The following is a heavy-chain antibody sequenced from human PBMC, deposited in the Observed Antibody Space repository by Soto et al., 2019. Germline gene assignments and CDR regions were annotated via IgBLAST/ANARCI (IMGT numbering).Heavy chain of an antibody. CDR3: ARDYCTNGVCYFFDY. J-gene: IGHJ4*02. Sequence: PGGSLRLSCAASGFTFSSYGMHWVRQAPGKGLEWVAVIWYDGSNKYYADSVKGRFTISRDNSKNTLYLQMNSLRAEDTAVYYCARDYCTNGVCYFFDYWGQGTLVTVSS. CDR2: IWYDGSNK. V-gene: IGHV3-33*01. CDR1: GFTFSSYG. D-gene: IGHD2-8*01.